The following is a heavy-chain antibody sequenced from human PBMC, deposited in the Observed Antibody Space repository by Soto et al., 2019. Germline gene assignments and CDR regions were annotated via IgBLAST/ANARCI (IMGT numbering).Heavy chain of an antibody. J-gene: IGHJ6*02. Sequence: ASVKVSCKASGGTFSSYAISWVRQAPGQGLEWMGGIIPIFGTTNYAQKFQGRVTITADESTSTAYMELSSLRSEDTAVHYCASRLRFLEWSHRGYYGMDVWGQGTTVTVSS. CDR1: GGTFSSYA. D-gene: IGHD3-3*01. CDR3: ASRLRFLEWSHRGYYGMDV. CDR2: IIPIFGTT. V-gene: IGHV1-69*13.